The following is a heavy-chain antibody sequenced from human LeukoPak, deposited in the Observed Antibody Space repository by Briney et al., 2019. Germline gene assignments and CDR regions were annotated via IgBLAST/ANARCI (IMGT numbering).Heavy chain of an antibody. CDR2: IYYSGST. CDR1: GGSISSSSYY. V-gene: IGHV4-39*01. Sequence: SSETLSLTCTVSGGSISSSSYYWGWIRQPPGKGLEWIGSIYYSGSTYYNPSLKSRVTISVDTSKNQFSLKLSSVTAADTAVYYCARDSTVTRTFDYWGRGTLVTVSS. D-gene: IGHD4-17*01. CDR3: ARDSTVTRTFDY. J-gene: IGHJ4*02.